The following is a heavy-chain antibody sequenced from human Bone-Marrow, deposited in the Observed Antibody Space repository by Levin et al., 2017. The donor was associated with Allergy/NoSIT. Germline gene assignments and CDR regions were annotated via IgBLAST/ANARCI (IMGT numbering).Heavy chain of an antibody. CDR2: IDSTGTTT. CDR3: TREVERGSRFDP. J-gene: IGHJ5*02. Sequence: GGSLRLSCAASVASGFTFSKYNMNWVRQAPGKGLEWVSYIDSTGTTTYYADSVKGRFTISRDNAKNSLHLHINSLRMEDTAVYHCTREVERGSRFDPWGQGTLVTVSS. CDR1: GFTFSKYN. V-gene: IGHV3-48*01. D-gene: IGHD3-16*01.